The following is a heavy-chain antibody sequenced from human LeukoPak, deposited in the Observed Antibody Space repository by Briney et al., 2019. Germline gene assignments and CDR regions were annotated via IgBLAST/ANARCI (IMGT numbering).Heavy chain of an antibody. CDR1: GFTFSSYS. Sequence: PGGSLRLSCAASGFTFSSYSMNWVRQAPGKGLEWVSSISSSSSYIYYADSVKGRFTISRDNAKNSLYLQMNNLRAEDTAVYYCARDPGRVGATHFDYWGQGTLVTVSS. CDR3: ARDPGRVGATHFDY. D-gene: IGHD1-26*01. CDR2: ISSSSSYI. V-gene: IGHV3-21*01. J-gene: IGHJ4*02.